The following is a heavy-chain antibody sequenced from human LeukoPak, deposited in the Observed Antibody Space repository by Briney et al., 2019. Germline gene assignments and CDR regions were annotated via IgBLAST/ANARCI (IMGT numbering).Heavy chain of an antibody. CDR3: AKGDSSSWSPAFDI. V-gene: IGHV3-66*02. CDR2: IYSGGPT. D-gene: IGHD6-13*01. CDR1: GFTVSSTY. J-gene: IGHJ3*02. Sequence: GGSLRLSCAASGFTVSSTYMSWVRRAPGKGLDWVSVIYSGGPTYYADSVKGRFTISRDNSKNTLYLQMNSLRAEDTAVYYCAKGDSSSWSPAFDIWGQGTMVTVSS.